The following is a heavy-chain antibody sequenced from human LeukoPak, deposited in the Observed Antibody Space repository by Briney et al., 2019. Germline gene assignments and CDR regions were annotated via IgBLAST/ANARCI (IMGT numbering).Heavy chain of an antibody. V-gene: IGHV4-34*01. CDR1: GGSFSGYY. D-gene: IGHD6-13*01. CDR3: ARIAAAGNGPLYYFDY. Sequence: SETLSLTCAVYGGSFSGYYWSWIRQPPGKGLEWIGEINHSGSTNYNPSLKSRVTISIDTSKSQFSLKLNSVTAADTAMYYCARIAAAGNGPLYYFDYWGQGTLVTVSS. CDR2: INHSGST. J-gene: IGHJ4*02.